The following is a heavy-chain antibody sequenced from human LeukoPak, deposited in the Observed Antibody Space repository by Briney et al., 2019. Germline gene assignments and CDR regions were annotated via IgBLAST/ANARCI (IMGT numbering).Heavy chain of an antibody. CDR1: GFTFSSYA. D-gene: IGHD3-10*01. CDR3: AKIPLGVYYFDY. V-gene: IGHV3-23*01. J-gene: IGHJ4*02. CDR2: ISTSST. Sequence: PGGSLRLSCAASGFTFSSYAMSWVRQAPGKGLEWVSGISTSSTYYADSVKGRFTISRDNSKNTLYLQMNSLRAEDTAVYYCAKIPLGVYYFDYWGQGTLATVSS.